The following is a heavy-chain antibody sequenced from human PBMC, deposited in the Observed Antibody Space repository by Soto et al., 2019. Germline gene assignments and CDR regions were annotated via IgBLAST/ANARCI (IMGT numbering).Heavy chain of an antibody. CDR3: ASAYSNYPYYYYGMDV. CDR2: ISGSGGST. CDR1: GFTFSSYA. D-gene: IGHD4-4*01. J-gene: IGHJ6*02. Sequence: GGSLRLSCAASGFTFSSYAMSWVRQAPGKGLEWVSAISGSGGSTYYADSVKGRFTISRDNSKNTLYLQMNSLRAEDTAVYYCASAYSNYPYYYYGMDVWGQGTTVTVSS. V-gene: IGHV3-23*01.